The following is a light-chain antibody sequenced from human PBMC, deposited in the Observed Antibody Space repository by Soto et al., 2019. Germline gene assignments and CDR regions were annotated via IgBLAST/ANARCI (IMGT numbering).Light chain of an antibody. V-gene: IGKV3-15*01. Sequence: EIVMTQSPATLSVSPGERATLSCRASQSVSRNLAWYQQKPGQAPRLLIYGASTRATGIPARFSGSGSGTEFTLTISSLQSEDFAVYYCHQYDNWPKTSGQGTRL. CDR2: GAS. J-gene: IGKJ5*01. CDR3: HQYDNWPKT. CDR1: QSVSRN.